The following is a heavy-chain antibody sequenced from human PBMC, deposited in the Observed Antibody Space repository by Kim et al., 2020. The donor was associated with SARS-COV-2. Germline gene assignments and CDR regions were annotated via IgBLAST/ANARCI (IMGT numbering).Heavy chain of an antibody. V-gene: IGHV3-30*04. J-gene: IGHJ3*02. Sequence: GGSLRLSCAASGFTFSSYAMHWVRQAPGKGLEWVAVISYDGSNKYYADSVKGRFTISRDNSKNTLYLQMNSLRAEDTAVYYCATEGDFYDSSGSDAFDI. CDR1: GFTFSSYA. D-gene: IGHD3-22*01. CDR3: ATEGDFYDSSGSDAFDI. CDR2: ISYDGSNK.